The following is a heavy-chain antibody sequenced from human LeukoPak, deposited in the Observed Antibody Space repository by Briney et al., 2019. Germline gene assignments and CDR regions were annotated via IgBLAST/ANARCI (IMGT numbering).Heavy chain of an antibody. CDR1: GGTFSSYA. V-gene: IGHV1-69*01. CDR3: ARSSSSWSPPRSYYFDY. Sequence: SVKVSCKASGGTFSSYAISWVRQAPGQGLEWMGGIIPIFGTANYAQKFQGRVTITADESTSTAYMELSSLRSEDTAVYYCARSSSSWSPPRSYYFDYWGQGTLVTVSS. J-gene: IGHJ4*02. CDR2: IIPIFGTA. D-gene: IGHD6-13*01.